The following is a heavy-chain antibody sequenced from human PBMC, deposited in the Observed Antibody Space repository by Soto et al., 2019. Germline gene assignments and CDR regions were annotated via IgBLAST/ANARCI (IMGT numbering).Heavy chain of an antibody. V-gene: IGHV1-18*01. Sequence: QVQLVQSGDEVKKPGASVKVSCKASGYIFVNYGIAWVRQAPGQGLKWMGWISPYTGNTHSATKVQGRLTMTTDTSTSTAYMDLGSLTSDETAVYYCVMVDNYVTPTPQDVCGQGTTVTVSS. J-gene: IGHJ6*02. CDR2: ISPYTGNT. CDR1: GYIFVNYG. CDR3: VMVDNYVTPTPQDV. D-gene: IGHD3-16*01.